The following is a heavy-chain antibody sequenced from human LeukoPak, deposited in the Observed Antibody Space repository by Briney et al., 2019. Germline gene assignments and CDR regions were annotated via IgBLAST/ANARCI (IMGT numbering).Heavy chain of an antibody. D-gene: IGHD2-15*01. CDR1: GFTFRSYW. Sequence: GGSLRLSCATSGFTFRSYWMHWVRQAPGKGLVWVSRLNFDGSDTSYADSVKGRFTISRDNAKNSLYLQMNSLRAEDTALYHCARVIGHAVEGYYFDYWGQGTLVTVSS. CDR2: LNFDGSDT. J-gene: IGHJ4*02. V-gene: IGHV3-74*01. CDR3: ARVIGHAVEGYYFDY.